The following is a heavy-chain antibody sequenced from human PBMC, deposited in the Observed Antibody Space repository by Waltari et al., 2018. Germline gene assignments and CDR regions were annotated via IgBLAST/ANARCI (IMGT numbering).Heavy chain of an antibody. D-gene: IGHD1-26*01. Sequence: EVQLVQSGAEVKKPGESLRISCKGSGYSFTSYWITWVRQMPGKGLEWMGSVDPSDSYTNSSPSFQGHVTISADKSISTAYLQWSSLKASDTAMYYCATEGPYSGSYSSLVAYWGQGTLVIVSS. CDR2: VDPSDSYT. J-gene: IGHJ4*02. CDR3: ATEGPYSGSYSSLVAY. V-gene: IGHV5-10-1*03. CDR1: GYSFTSYW.